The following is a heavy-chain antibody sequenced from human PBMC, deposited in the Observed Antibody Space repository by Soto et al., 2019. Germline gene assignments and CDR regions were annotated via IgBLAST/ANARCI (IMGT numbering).Heavy chain of an antibody. V-gene: IGHV4-30-2*01. D-gene: IGHD6-19*01. CDR3: ARGTKWLPPPRENWFDP. Sequence: PSETLSLTCAVSGGSISSGGYSWSWIRQPPGKGLEWIAYIYHSGSTYYNPSLKSRVTISVDRSKNQFSLKLSSVTAADTAVYYCARGTKWLPPPRENWFDPWGQGTLVTVSS. CDR1: GGSISSGGYS. CDR2: IYHSGST. J-gene: IGHJ5*02.